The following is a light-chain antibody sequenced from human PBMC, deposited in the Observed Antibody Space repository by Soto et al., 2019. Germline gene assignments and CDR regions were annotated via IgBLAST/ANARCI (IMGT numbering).Light chain of an antibody. Sequence: EVVMTQSPATLSESPGDRATLSCRASQSVGNNLAWYQQKPGQSPRLLIYAVSTRDAGIPSRFSGSGSVTEFSLTISSLQSEDFAVYYCQQSGKTFGQGTRLEI. V-gene: IGKV3-15*01. CDR2: AVS. CDR3: QQSGKT. CDR1: QSVGNN. J-gene: IGKJ2*01.